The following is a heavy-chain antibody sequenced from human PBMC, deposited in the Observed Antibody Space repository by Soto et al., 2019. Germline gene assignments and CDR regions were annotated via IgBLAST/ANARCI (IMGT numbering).Heavy chain of an antibody. CDR1: GGSVSSSLYY. D-gene: IGHD7-27*01. CDR3: ARFYHLGNWFDP. CDR2: IYYSGST. V-gene: IGHV4-39*07. Sequence: SETLSLTCTVSGGSVSSSLYYWGWIRQPPGKGLEWIGSIYYSGSTNYNPSLKSRVTMSVDKSNNHFSLKLSSVTAADTAVYYCARFYHLGNWFDPWGQGTLVTVSS. J-gene: IGHJ5*02.